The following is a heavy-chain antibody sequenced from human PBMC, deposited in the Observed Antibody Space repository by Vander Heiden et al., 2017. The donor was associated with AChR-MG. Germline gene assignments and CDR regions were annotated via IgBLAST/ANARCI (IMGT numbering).Heavy chain of an antibody. CDR2: ISSSSSYI. CDR1: GFTFRSYS. D-gene: IGHD2-15*01. Sequence: EVQLVESGGGLVKPGGSLSLSCAASGFTFRSYSMNWVRQAPGKGLEWVSSISSSSSYIYYADSVKGRFTISRDNAKNSLYLQMNSLRAEDTAVYYCARVYCSGGSCYSSFDYWGQGTLVTVSS. CDR3: ARVYCSGGSCYSSFDY. J-gene: IGHJ4*02. V-gene: IGHV3-21*01.